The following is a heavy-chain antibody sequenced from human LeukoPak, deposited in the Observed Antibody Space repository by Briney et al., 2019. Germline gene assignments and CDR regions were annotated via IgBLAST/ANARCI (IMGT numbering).Heavy chain of an antibody. CDR3: ASYSSKEPYHFDY. D-gene: IGHD4-11*01. V-gene: IGHV4-59*01. CDR1: GGSISSYY. Sequence: KPSETLSLTCTVSGGSISSYYWSWIRQPPGRGLEWIGYIYYSGSTNYNPSLKSRVTMSVDTSKNQLSLKLSSATAADTAVYYCASYSSKEPYHFDYWGQGTLVTVSS. CDR2: IYYSGST. J-gene: IGHJ4*02.